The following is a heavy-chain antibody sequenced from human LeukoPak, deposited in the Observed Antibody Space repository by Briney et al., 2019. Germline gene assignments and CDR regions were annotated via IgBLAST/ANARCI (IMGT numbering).Heavy chain of an antibody. CDR1: GFTFSTYG. V-gene: IGHV3-23*01. J-gene: IGHJ6*03. D-gene: IGHD3-16*02. CDR2: VSPSGDIT. CDR3: ARDVTPYYYMDV. Sequence: GGSLRLSCAASGFTFSTYGMNWVRQAPGKGLEWVSGVSPSGDITYYADSVKGRFTISRDNAKNSLYLQMNSLRAEDTAVYYCARDVTPYYYMDVWGKGTTVTISS.